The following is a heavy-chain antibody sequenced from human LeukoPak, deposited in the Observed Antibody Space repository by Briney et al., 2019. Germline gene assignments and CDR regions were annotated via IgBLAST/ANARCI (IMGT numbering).Heavy chain of an antibody. CDR2: INPNSGGT. D-gene: IGHD3-22*01. Sequence: GASVKVSCKASGYTFTGYYMHWVRQAPGQGLEWMGRINPNSGGTNYAQKFQGRVTMTRDTSISTAYMELSRLRSDDTAVYYCASFYYDSTNPNWFDPWGQGTLVTVSS. J-gene: IGHJ5*02. CDR1: GYTFTGYY. CDR3: ASFYYDSTNPNWFDP. V-gene: IGHV1-2*06.